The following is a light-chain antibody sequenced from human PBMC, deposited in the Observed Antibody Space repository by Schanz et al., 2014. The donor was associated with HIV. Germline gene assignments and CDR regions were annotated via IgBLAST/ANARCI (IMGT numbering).Light chain of an antibody. CDR2: ATS. V-gene: IGKV3-20*01. J-gene: IGKJ1*01. Sequence: EIVMTQSPATLSVSPGERATLSCRASQSVSSSYLAWYQQKRDQPPRLVIYATSTRAAGIPDRFSGSGSGTDFTLIITRLEPEDSAVYYCQQYGSSPWTFGQGTRVDVK. CDR1: QSVSSSY. CDR3: QQYGSSPWT.